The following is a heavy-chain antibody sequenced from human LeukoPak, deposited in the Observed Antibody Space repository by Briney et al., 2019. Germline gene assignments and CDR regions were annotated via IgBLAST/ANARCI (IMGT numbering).Heavy chain of an antibody. CDR3: ARESRDYGDYPPLPYGMDV. D-gene: IGHD4-17*01. V-gene: IGHV3-48*03. CDR1: GFTFSSYE. Sequence: GGSLRLSCAASGFTFSSYEMNWVRQAPGKGLEWVSYISSGSTIYYADSVKGRFTISRDNAKNSLYLQMNSLRAEDTAVYYCARESRDYGDYPPLPYGMDVWGQGTTVTVSS. CDR2: ISSGSTI. J-gene: IGHJ6*02.